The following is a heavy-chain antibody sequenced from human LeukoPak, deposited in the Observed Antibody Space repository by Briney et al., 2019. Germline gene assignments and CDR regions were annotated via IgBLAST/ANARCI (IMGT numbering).Heavy chain of an antibody. Sequence: GGSLRLSCAASGFTFSSYWMSWVRQAPGKGLEWVANIKQDGSEKYYVDSVKGRFTISRDNAKSSLYLQMNSLRAEDTAVYYCARADSAYYYDSSGYYWWVPTNFDYWGQGTLVTVSS. J-gene: IGHJ4*02. CDR3: ARADSAYYYDSSGYYWWVPTNFDY. CDR2: IKQDGSEK. V-gene: IGHV3-7*01. D-gene: IGHD3-22*01. CDR1: GFTFSSYW.